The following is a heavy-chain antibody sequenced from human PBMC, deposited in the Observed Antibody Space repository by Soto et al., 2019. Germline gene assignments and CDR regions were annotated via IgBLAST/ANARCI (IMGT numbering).Heavy chain of an antibody. CDR2: INHGVRT. J-gene: IGHJ6*02. D-gene: IGHD2-8*01. CDR3: ARGRVTNYYYYGADV. V-gene: IGHV4-34*02. Sequence: QVQLQQWGAGLLKPSETLSLTCAVSGEPFTDHFCTWIRQAPGKGLEWIGEINHGVRTYFNPSLKSRVTLSVNTSKNQFSLVLVSLTAADTGVYYCARGRVTNYYYYGADVWGQGTTVTVSS. CDR1: GEPFTDHF.